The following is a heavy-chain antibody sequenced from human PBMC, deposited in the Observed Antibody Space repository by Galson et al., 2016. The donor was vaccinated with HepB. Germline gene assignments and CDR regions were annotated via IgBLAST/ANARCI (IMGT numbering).Heavy chain of an antibody. CDR2: IETAGVT. CDR1: GFTFSIHD. Sequence: SLRLSCAASGFTFSIHDMHWVRQVTGKGLEWVSAIETAGVTYYPDSVKGRFTIPRENAKNSLYLQMNDLGAGDTAVYYCARGKSLLTMPWNYGLDVWGKGTAVTVSS. D-gene: IGHD1-1*01. CDR3: ARGKSLLTMPWNYGLDV. J-gene: IGHJ6*04. V-gene: IGHV3-13*01.